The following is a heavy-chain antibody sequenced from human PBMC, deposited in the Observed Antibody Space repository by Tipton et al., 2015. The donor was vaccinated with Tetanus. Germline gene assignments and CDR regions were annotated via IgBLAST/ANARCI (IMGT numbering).Heavy chain of an antibody. CDR2: ISSSSSTI. J-gene: IGHJ3*02. CDR3: ARDAERGITMIVVVNAFDI. V-gene: IGHV3-48*02. CDR1: GFTFSSYS. D-gene: IGHD3-22*01. Sequence: GSLRLSCAASGFTFSSYSMNWVRQAPGKGLEWVSYISSSSSTIYYADSVKGRFTISRDNAKNSLYLQMNSLRDEDTAVYYCARDAERGITMIVVVNAFDIWGQGTMVTVSS.